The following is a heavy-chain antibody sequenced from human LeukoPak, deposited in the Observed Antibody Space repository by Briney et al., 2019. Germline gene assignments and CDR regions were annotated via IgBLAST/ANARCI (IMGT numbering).Heavy chain of an antibody. CDR3: ARDRSIYCGSTSCYGWFDP. Sequence: GRSLRLSCAASGFTFSTYTMHWVRQAPGKGLEWVAVIWHDGTNKYSADSVKGRFTISRDNSKHTLYLQMNSLRAEDTAVYYCARDRSIYCGSTSCYGWFDPWGQGTLVTVSS. V-gene: IGHV3-33*01. CDR1: GFTFSTYT. D-gene: IGHD2-2*01. CDR2: IWHDGTNK. J-gene: IGHJ5*02.